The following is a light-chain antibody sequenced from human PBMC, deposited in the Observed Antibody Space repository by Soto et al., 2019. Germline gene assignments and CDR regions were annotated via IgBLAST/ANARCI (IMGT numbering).Light chain of an antibody. Sequence: QSVLTQPPSVSGAPGQRVTISCTVSSSNIGAGFDVHWYQQLPGTAPKLLIYGNSNRPSGVPDRFSGSRSGTSASLAITGLQAEDEADYYCQSYDSSLTGSKVFGSGTKV. CDR3: QSYDSSLTGSKV. CDR2: GNS. V-gene: IGLV1-40*01. J-gene: IGLJ1*01. CDR1: SSNIGAGFD.